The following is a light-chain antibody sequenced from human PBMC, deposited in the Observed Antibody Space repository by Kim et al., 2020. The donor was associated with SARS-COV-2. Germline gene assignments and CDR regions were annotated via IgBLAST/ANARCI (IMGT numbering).Light chain of an antibody. Sequence: VSPGQTASITCSGDTLGDKYACWYQQKPGQSPVLVIYQDSQRPSGIPERFSGSNSGNTATLTIRGTQAMDEADYYCQAWDSSTVVFGGGTQLTVL. V-gene: IGLV3-1*01. CDR3: QAWDSSTVV. J-gene: IGLJ2*01. CDR2: QDS. CDR1: TLGDKY.